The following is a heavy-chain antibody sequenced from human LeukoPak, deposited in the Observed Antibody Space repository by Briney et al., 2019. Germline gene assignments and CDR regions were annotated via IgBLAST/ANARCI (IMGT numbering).Heavy chain of an antibody. V-gene: IGHV1-18*01. D-gene: IGHD3-22*01. CDR2: ISGYTGNT. Sequence: ASVKVSCKASGYTFTNYGISWVRQAPGQGLEWMGWISGYTGNTNYAQNPQGRVTMTTDTSTSTAYMELRSLRSDDTALYYCARDAYYYDTSLASKFDYWGQGTLVTVSS. J-gene: IGHJ4*02. CDR3: ARDAYYYDTSLASKFDY. CDR1: GYTFTNYG.